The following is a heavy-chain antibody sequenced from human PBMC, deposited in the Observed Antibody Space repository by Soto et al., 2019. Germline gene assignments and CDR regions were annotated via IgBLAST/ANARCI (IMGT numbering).Heavy chain of an antibody. J-gene: IGHJ5*02. Sequence: QLQLQESGPGLVKPSETLSLTCTVSGGSISSSSYYWGWIRQPPGKGLEWIGSIYYSGSTYYNPSLKGPITISGDRSKSPFSLRLSSVTAADTAVYYCARHQSHSSSYVDPWGQGTLVTVSS. CDR3: ARHQSHSSSYVDP. CDR1: GGSISSSSYY. CDR2: IYYSGST. V-gene: IGHV4-39*01. D-gene: IGHD6-13*01.